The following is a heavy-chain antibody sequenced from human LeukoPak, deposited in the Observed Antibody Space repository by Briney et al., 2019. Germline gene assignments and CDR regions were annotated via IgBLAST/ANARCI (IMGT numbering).Heavy chain of an antibody. CDR2: IYTSGIT. CDR1: GGSISSYF. J-gene: IGHJ4*02. D-gene: IGHD6-13*01. Sequence: PAETLSLTCTVSGGSISSYFWSWIRQPAGKGLEWIGRIYTSGITNYNPSLRSRVTMSVDTSKSQFSLNLSSVTAADTAVYYCARAYNSSRYFDCWCQGTLVTVSS. V-gene: IGHV4-4*07. CDR3: ARAYNSSRYFDC.